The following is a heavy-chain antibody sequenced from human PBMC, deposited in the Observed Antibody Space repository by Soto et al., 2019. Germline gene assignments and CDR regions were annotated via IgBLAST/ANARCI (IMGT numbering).Heavy chain of an antibody. V-gene: IGHV1-8*01. CDR2: MNPNSGNT. D-gene: IGHD6-19*01. CDR3: ARVKAGYSSGWYHPRDY. CDR1: GYTFTSYD. Sequence: ASVKVSCKTSGYTFTSYDINWVRQATGQGLEWMGWMNPNSGNTGYAQKFQGRVTMTRNTSISTAYMELSSLRSEDTAVYYCARVKAGYSSGWYHPRDYWGQGTLVTVSS. J-gene: IGHJ4*02.